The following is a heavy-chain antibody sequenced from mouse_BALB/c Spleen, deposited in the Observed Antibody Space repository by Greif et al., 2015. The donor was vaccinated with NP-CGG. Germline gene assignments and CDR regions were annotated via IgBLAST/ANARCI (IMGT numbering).Heavy chain of an antibody. CDR1: GYAFSSYW. J-gene: IGHJ1*01. D-gene: IGHD4-1*01. CDR3: ARAPLGGYFDV. V-gene: IGHV1-80*01. Sequence: QVQLQQSGAELVRPGSSVKISCKASGYAFSSYWMNWVKQRPGQGLEWIGQIYPGDGDTNYNGKFKGKATLTADKSSSTAYMQLSSLTSEDSAVYFCARAPLGGYFDVWGAGTTVTVSS. CDR2: IYPGDGDT.